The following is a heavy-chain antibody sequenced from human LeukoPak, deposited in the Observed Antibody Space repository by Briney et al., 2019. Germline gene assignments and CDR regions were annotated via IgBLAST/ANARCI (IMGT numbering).Heavy chain of an antibody. CDR3: ARRRRYYYDSSGYLYFDY. CDR1: GGSISSYY. V-gene: IGHV4-59*12. Sequence: PSETLSLTCTVSGGSISSYYWSWIRQPPGKGLEWIGYIYYSGSTNYNPSLKSRVTISVDTSKNQFSLKLSSVTAADTAVYYCARRRRYYYDSSGYLYFDYWGQGTLVTVSS. J-gene: IGHJ4*02. CDR2: IYYSGST. D-gene: IGHD3-22*01.